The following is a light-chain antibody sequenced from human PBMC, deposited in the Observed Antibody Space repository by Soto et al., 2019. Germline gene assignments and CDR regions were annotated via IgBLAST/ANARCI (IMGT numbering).Light chain of an antibody. CDR3: QQRDTWPWT. Sequence: EVVLTQSPATLSLSPGERATLSCRASQSVRSNLAWYQHKPGQPPRLLIYDVSNRATGIPGRFSGSGSGTDFTLTISNLEPEDFAVYYCQQRDTWPWTFGQGAKVEIK. J-gene: IGKJ1*01. CDR2: DVS. CDR1: QSVRSN. V-gene: IGKV3-11*01.